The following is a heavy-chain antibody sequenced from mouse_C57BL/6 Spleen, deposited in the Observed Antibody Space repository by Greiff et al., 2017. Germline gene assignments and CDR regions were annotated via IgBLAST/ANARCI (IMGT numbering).Heavy chain of an antibody. CDR3: AATYYSNYVLYYFDY. D-gene: IGHD2-5*01. Sequence: EVQVVESGGDLVKPGGSLKLSCAASGFTFSSYGMSWVRQTPDKRLEWVATISSGGSYTYYPDSVKGRFTISRDNAKNTLYLQMSSLKSEDTAMYYCAATYYSNYVLYYFDYWGQGTTLTVSS. CDR1: GFTFSSYG. V-gene: IGHV5-6*01. J-gene: IGHJ2*01. CDR2: ISSGGSYT.